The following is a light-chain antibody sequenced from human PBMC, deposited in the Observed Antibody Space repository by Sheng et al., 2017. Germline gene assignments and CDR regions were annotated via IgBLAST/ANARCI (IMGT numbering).Light chain of an antibody. J-gene: IGKJ4*01. CDR1: QSISGS. V-gene: IGKV1-5*03. CDR2: KAS. Sequence: DIQMTQSPSTLSASVGDRVTITCRASQSISGSLAWYQQKPGKVPDLLIYKASSLGSGVPSRFSGSGSGTEFTLTISSLQPDDFATYYCQQFNSYSITFGGGTKVEMK. CDR3: QQFNSYSIT.